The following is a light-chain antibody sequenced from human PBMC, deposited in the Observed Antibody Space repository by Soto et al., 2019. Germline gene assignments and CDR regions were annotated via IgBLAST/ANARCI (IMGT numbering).Light chain of an antibody. CDR1: QSISSY. CDR2: AAS. Sequence: DIQMTQSPSSLSASVGDRVTITCRASQSISSYLNWYQQKPGKAPKLLIYAASSLQSGVPSRFSGSGSGTDFTLTISSLQPEDFATYYCQQSYSTPFLVYTFGQGTKLEIK. CDR3: QQSYSTPFLVYT. J-gene: IGKJ2*01. V-gene: IGKV1-39*01.